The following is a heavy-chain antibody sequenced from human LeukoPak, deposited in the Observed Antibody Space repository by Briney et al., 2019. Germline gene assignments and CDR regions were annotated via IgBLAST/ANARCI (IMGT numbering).Heavy chain of an antibody. CDR1: GGSISSSSYY. CDR2: IYTSGST. CDR3: ARDRIEQQLGARWDY. J-gene: IGHJ4*02. V-gene: IGHV4-61*02. D-gene: IGHD6-13*01. Sequence: ASETLSLTCTVSGGSISSSSYYWNWIRRPAGEGLEWIGRIYTSGSTNYNPSLKGRVTISLDTSKNQFSLMLSSVTAADTAVYYCARDRIEQQLGARWDYWGQGTLVTVSS.